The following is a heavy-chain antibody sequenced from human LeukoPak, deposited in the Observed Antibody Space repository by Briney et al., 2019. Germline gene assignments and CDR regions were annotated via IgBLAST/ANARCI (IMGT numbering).Heavy chain of an antibody. J-gene: IGHJ3*02. CDR3: ARGTGDPRRAFDI. CDR1: GGSISVYY. Sequence: PSETLSLTCIVSGGSISVYYWSWIRQPPGKGLEWIGYIYDRGSTNYNPSLKSRVTISIDMSKNQFSLRLNSVTAADTAVYYCARGTGDPRRAFDIWGQGTMVTVSS. D-gene: IGHD1-1*01. V-gene: IGHV4-59*12. CDR2: IYDRGST.